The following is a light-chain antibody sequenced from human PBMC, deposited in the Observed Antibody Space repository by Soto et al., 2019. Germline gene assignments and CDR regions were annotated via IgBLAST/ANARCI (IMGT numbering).Light chain of an antibody. CDR2: DVS. V-gene: IGLV2-14*01. J-gene: IGLJ1*01. CDR3: SSYTSSSTGV. Sequence: QSALTQPASVSGSPGQSITISCTGTSSDVGGYNYVSWYQQHPGKAPKLMIYDVSNRPSGVSNRFSGSKSGNTASLTISGIQAEDEADYYCSSYTSSSTGVFGTGTKVTVL. CDR1: SSDVGGYNY.